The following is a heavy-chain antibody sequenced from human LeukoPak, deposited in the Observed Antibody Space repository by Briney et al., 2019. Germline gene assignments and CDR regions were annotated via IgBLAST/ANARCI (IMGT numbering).Heavy chain of an antibody. V-gene: IGHV4-61*01. D-gene: IGHD3-10*01. Sequence: PSETLSLTCTVSGGSISSSSYYWSWIRQPPGKGLEWIGYIYYSGSTNYNPSLKSRVTISVDTSKNQFSLKLSSVTAADTAVYYCASGGFLDAFDIWGQGTMVTVSS. CDR2: IYYSGST. J-gene: IGHJ3*02. CDR1: GGSISSSSYY. CDR3: ASGGFLDAFDI.